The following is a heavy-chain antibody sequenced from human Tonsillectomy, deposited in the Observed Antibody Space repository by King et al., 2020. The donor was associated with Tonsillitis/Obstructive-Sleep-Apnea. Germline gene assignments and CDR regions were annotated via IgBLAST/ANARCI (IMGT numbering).Heavy chain of an antibody. J-gene: IGHJ6*03. Sequence: VQLVESGGGVVQPGRSLRLSYAASGFTFSSYGMHWVRQAPGKGLEWVAVIWYDGSNKYYADSVKGRFTISRDNSKNTLYLQMNSLRAEDTAVYYCARGLHGYYYYYMDVWGKGTTVTVSS. V-gene: IGHV3-33*01. CDR1: GFTFSSYG. CDR3: ARGLHGYYYYYMDV. CDR2: IWYDGSNK.